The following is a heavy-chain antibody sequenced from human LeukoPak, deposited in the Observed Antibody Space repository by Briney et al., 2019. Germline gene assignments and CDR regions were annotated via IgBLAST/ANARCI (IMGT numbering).Heavy chain of an antibody. D-gene: IGHD3-22*01. V-gene: IGHV1-2*02. CDR2: INPNSGGT. Sequence: GSSVKVSCKASGGTFSSYAISWVRQAPGQGLEWMGWINPNSGGTNYAQKFQGRVTMTRDTSISTAYMELSRLRSDDTAVYYCAREGHYDSSGYPLFDYWGQGTLVTVSS. CDR3: AREGHYDSSGYPLFDY. J-gene: IGHJ4*02. CDR1: GGTFSSYA.